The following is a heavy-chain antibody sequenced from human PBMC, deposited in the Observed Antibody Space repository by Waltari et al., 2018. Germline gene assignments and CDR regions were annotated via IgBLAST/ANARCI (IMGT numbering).Heavy chain of an antibody. J-gene: IGHJ4*02. D-gene: IGHD2-21*01. CDR2: IGRSGAAT. V-gene: IGHV3-23*01. Sequence: EVQLLESGGGLVQPGGSLRLSCAVSGFTFRDYAMTWVRQAPGKWVGWVALIGRSGAATYYADSVKGRFSISRDNSRNTLYLQMNSLRAEDTAMYYCAKRGAPGELWFFDYWGQGNLVTVSS. CDR3: AKRGAPGELWFFDY. CDR1: GFTFRDYA.